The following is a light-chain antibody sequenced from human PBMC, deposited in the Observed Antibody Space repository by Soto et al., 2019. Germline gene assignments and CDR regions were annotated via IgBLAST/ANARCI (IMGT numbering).Light chain of an antibody. Sequence: DNKITQSPSTLSATVGDRVTITCRASQSISSWLAWYQQKPGKAPKLLIYKASTLKSGVPSRFSGSGSGTEFTLTISSLQPDDFATYYCQHYNSYSEAFGQGTKV. V-gene: IGKV1-5*03. CDR1: QSISSW. CDR3: QHYNSYSEA. CDR2: KAS. J-gene: IGKJ1*01.